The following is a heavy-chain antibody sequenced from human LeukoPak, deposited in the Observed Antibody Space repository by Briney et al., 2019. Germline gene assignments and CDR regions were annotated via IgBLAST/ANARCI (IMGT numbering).Heavy chain of an antibody. CDR1: GYTFTTYG. Sequence: GASVKVSCKASGYTFTTYGISWGRQAPGQGLEGMGWINPYNGNTNFAPKVQGRVTMTTDTSTSTAYMELRSLRSDDTAVYYCARGFDSSGYYVPFDYWGQGTLVTVSS. J-gene: IGHJ4*02. D-gene: IGHD3-22*01. CDR3: ARGFDSSGYYVPFDY. CDR2: INPYNGNT. V-gene: IGHV1-18*01.